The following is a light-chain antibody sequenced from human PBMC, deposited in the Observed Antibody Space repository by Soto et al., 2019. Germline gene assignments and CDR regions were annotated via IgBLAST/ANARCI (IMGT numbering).Light chain of an antibody. CDR1: DNDGPW. CDR3: QHYNSYSRT. J-gene: IGKJ1*01. Sequence: DIQMTQSPSTQSASIGDRVAITCRASDNDGPWVAWYQQKPGKAPKLLIYKASTLEPGAPSRFAGSGSGTGFTLTITRMQPDDFATYYCQHYNSYSRTFGQGTKVEV. V-gene: IGKV1-5*03. CDR2: KAS.